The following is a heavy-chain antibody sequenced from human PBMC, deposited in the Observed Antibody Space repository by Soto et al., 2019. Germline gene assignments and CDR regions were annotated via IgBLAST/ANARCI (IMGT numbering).Heavy chain of an antibody. V-gene: IGHV3-23*01. Sequence: QPVGSLRLSCAASGFTFSSYAMSWVRQAPRKGLEWVSAISGSGGSTYYADSVKGRFTISRDNSKNTLYLQMNSLRAEDTAVYYCAKDTDPIITIFGVVADYWGQGTLVTVSS. CDR2: ISGSGGST. D-gene: IGHD3-3*01. J-gene: IGHJ4*02. CDR3: AKDTDPIITIFGVVADY. CDR1: GFTFSSYA.